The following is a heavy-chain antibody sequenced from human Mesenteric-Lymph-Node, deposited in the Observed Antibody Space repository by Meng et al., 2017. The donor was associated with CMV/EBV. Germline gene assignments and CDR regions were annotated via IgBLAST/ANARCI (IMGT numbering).Heavy chain of an antibody. D-gene: IGHD2-2*01. V-gene: IGHV4-38-2*02. J-gene: IGHJ5*02. CDR2: IFHSGRA. Sequence: SETLSLTCTVSGYSITSGYHWGWIRQPPGRGLEWIGNIFHSGRAFYNPSLQSRVTISVNTSRNQFYLKVRSVTAADTAVYYCARIGNCTTPTCYGNFFDPWGQEPWSPSPQ. CDR1: GYSITSGYH. CDR3: ARIGNCTTPTCYGNFFDP.